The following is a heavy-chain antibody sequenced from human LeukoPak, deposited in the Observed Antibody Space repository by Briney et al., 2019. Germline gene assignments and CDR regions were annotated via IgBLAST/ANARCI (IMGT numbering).Heavy chain of an antibody. V-gene: IGHV1-18*01. D-gene: IGHD4-17*01. CDR3: ARDRATTVTTWAEIDY. J-gene: IGHJ4*02. CDR2: ISAYNGHT. CDR1: GYTFTSYG. Sequence: GASVKVSCKASGYTFTSYGISWVRQAPGQGLEWMGWISAYNGHTNYAQKLQGRVTMTTDTSTSTAYMELRSLRSDDTAVYYCARDRATTVTTWAEIDYWGQGTLVTVSS.